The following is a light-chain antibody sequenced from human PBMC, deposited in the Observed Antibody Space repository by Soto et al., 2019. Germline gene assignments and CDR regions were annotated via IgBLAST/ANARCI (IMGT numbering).Light chain of an antibody. CDR1: SSDVGNYNY. Sequence: QSVLTQPASVSGSPGQSITISCTGTSSDVGNYNYVSWYLQHPGKAPKLIIYAVSNRPSGVSNRFSGSRSGNTASLTISGLQAEDEADYSCSSYTSTNTYVFGTGTKAT. CDR3: SSYTSTNTYV. CDR2: AVS. J-gene: IGLJ1*01. V-gene: IGLV2-14*01.